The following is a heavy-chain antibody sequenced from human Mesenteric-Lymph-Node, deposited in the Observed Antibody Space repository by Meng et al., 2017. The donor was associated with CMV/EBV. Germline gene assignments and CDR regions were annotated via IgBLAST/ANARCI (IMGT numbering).Heavy chain of an antibody. CDR1: GYTFINHD. D-gene: IGHD1-26*01. CDR2: MNSETGNT. Sequence: ASVKVSCKASGYTFINHDINWVRQATGQGLEWMGWMNSETGNTGYAQKFQGRVTMTRITSISTAYMELRSLRSDDTAVYYCARVSVGADPLFDYWGQGTLVTVSS. CDR3: ARVSVGADPLFDY. J-gene: IGHJ4*02. V-gene: IGHV1-8*01.